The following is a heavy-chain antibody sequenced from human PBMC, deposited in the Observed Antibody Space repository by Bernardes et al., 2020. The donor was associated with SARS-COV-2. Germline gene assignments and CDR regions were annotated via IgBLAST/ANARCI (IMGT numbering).Heavy chain of an antibody. CDR2: IHQSGMSSQSGGS. Sequence: SETLSLTCAVYGGSFRGYFSSWIRQVPGQGPEWIGAIHQSGMSSQSGGSNYNPSLKSRVTISSDPSKNQFSLKLSSVTAADTDVYYCARGQRGLFDYWGQGTLVTVSS. V-gene: IGHV4-34*01. J-gene: IGHJ4*02. CDR1: GGSFRGYF. CDR3: ARGQRGLFDY.